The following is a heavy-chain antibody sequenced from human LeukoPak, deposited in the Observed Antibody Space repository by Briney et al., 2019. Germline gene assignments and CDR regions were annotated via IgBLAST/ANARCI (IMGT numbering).Heavy chain of an antibody. CDR2: INHSGST. CDR1: GGSFSGYY. D-gene: IGHD3-3*01. Sequence: SSETLSLTCAVYGGSFSGYYWSWIRQPPGKGLEWIGEINHSGSTNCNPSLKSRVTISVDTSKNQFPLKLSSVTAADTAVYYCARVPGRYYDFWSGYYSYYYGMDVWGQGTTVTVSS. J-gene: IGHJ6*02. CDR3: ARVPGRYYDFWSGYYSYYYGMDV. V-gene: IGHV4-34*01.